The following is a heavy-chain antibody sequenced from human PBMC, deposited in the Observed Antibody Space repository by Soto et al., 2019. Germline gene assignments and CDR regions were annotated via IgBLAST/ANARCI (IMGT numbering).Heavy chain of an antibody. D-gene: IGHD3-10*01. CDR1: GFTFSDYE. J-gene: IGHJ6*02. CDR3: AKDLRRRLLPGSYYTPSSGYYGMDV. Sequence: XVSLRLSSAACGFTFSDYEMTWIRQAPGKGLEWVSAISGSGGSTYYADSVKGQFTISRDNSKNTLYLQMNSLRAEDTAVYYCAKDLRRRLLPGSYYTPSSGYYGMDVWGQGTTVTVS. V-gene: IGHV3-23*01. CDR2: ISGSGGST.